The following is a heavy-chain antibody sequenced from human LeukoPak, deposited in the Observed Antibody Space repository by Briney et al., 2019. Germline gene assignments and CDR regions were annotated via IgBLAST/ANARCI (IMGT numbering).Heavy chain of an antibody. Sequence: GESLKISCMTAGYTFTSHWIGWVRQMPGKGLEWMGNIDPGDSQPGDSDPKYSPSFRGQVAISADKSVSTAYLQWNSLKASDTAMYYCARLSGGIEGRGAFDIWGQGTMVTVSS. CDR1: GYTFTSHW. CDR3: ARLSGGIEGRGAFDI. V-gene: IGHV5-51*01. D-gene: IGHD3-10*01. J-gene: IGHJ3*02. CDR2: IDPGDSQPGDSDP.